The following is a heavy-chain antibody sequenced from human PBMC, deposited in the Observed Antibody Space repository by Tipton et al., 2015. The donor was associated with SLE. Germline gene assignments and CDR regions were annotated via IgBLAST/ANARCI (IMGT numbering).Heavy chain of an antibody. CDR1: GGSISSSSYY. CDR3: ARDYSSSSGGSRGGFAFDY. CDR2: IYYSGST. V-gene: IGHV4-39*07. Sequence: TLSLTCTVSGGSISSSSYYWGWIRQPPGKGLEWIGSIYYSGSTYYNPSHKSRVTISVDTSKNQFSLKLSSVTAADTAVYYCARDYSSSSGGSRGGFAFDYWGQGTLVTVPS. D-gene: IGHD6-6*01. J-gene: IGHJ4*02.